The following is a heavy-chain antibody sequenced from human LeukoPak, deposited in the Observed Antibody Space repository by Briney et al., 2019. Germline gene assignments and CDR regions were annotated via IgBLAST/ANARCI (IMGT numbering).Heavy chain of an antibody. CDR2: IYSDGSP. V-gene: IGHV3-66*01. CDR3: AGRGGGYYYGMDV. CDR1: GFTFSSYS. D-gene: IGHD2-15*01. J-gene: IGHJ6*02. Sequence: PGGSLRLSCAASGFTFSSYSMTWVRHAPGKGLQWVAIIYSDGSPHYSDSVKGRFTIARDTSENKLYLQMNSLRVEDTAVYYCAGRGGGYYYGMDVWGQGTTVTVSS.